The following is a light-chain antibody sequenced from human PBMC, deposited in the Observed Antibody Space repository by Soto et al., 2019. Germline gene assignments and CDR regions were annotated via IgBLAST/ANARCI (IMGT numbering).Light chain of an antibody. CDR3: QPSYSTPLT. Sequence: DIQMTQSPSSLSASVGDRVTITCRASQRIGGYLNWYQQKPGNAPKLLIYAASVLQSGVPSRFSGTVSGTAFTLTISSQQPEDSATYYCQPSYSTPLTFGGATNVHIK. CDR2: AAS. CDR1: QRIGGY. J-gene: IGKJ4*01. V-gene: IGKV1-39*01.